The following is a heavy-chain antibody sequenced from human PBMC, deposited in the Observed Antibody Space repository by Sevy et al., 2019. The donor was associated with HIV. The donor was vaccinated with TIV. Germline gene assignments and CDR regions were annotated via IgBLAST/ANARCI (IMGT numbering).Heavy chain of an antibody. Sequence: SETLSLTCTASGGSISSYYWSWIRQPPGKGLEWIGYIYYSGSTNYNPSLKSRVTISVDTSKNQFSLKLSSVTAADTAVYYCAGSPYDYVWGSYRYTVDYWGQGTLVTVSS. D-gene: IGHD3-16*02. V-gene: IGHV4-59*01. CDR3: AGSPYDYVWGSYRYTVDY. J-gene: IGHJ4*02. CDR2: IYYSGST. CDR1: GGSISSYY.